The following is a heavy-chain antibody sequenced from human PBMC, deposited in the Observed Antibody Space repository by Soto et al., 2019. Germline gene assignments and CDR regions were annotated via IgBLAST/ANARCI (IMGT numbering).Heavy chain of an antibody. CDR1: GYSISSGYY. CDR3: AREERVIAAAGTYYYYGMDV. Sequence: SETLSLTCAVSGYSISSGYYWGWIRQPPGKGLEWIGSIYHSGSTYYNPSLKSRVTISVDTSKNQFSLKLSSVTAADTAVYYFAREERVIAAAGTYYYYGMDVWGQGTTVTVSS. J-gene: IGHJ6*02. D-gene: IGHD6-13*01. CDR2: IYHSGST. V-gene: IGHV4-38-2*02.